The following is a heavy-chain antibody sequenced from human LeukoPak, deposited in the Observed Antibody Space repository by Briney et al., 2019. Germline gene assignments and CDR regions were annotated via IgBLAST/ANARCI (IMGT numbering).Heavy chain of an antibody. CDR1: GFTFSSYS. CDR3: AKDGGGSSDY. J-gene: IGHJ4*02. D-gene: IGHD2-15*01. V-gene: IGHV3-21*01. CDR2: ISSSSSYI. Sequence: GGSLRLSCAASGFTFSSYSMNWVRQAPGKGLEWVSSISSSSSYIYYADSVKGRFTISRDNSKNTLYLQMNSLRAEDTAVYYCAKDGGGSSDYWGQGTLVTVSS.